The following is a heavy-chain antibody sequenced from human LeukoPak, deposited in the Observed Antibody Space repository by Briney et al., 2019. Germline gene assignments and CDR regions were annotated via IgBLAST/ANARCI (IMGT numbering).Heavy chain of an antibody. J-gene: IGHJ4*02. D-gene: IGHD3-10*01. CDR3: ARDLGFFYGSGVFDY. Sequence: GGSLRLSCAASGFTVSSNYMSWVRQAPGKGLEWVSYISSSSSTIYYADSVKGRFTISRDNAKNSLYLQMNSLRAEDTAVYYCARDLGFFYGSGVFDYWGQGTLVTVSS. CDR1: GFTVSSNY. V-gene: IGHV3-48*04. CDR2: ISSSSSTI.